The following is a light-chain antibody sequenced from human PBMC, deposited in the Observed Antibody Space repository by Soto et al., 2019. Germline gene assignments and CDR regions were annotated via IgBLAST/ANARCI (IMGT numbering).Light chain of an antibody. V-gene: IGLV2-14*01. CDR1: SSDVGNYNY. Sequence: QSALTQPASVSGSPGQSITISCTGTSSDVGNYNYVSWYQQYPGRVPKLLIYMVSNRPSGVSNRFSGSKSGNTASLTISGLQAEDEADYYCSSYTSSSTLDYVFGTGTKVTVL. J-gene: IGLJ1*01. CDR2: MVS. CDR3: SSYTSSSTLDYV.